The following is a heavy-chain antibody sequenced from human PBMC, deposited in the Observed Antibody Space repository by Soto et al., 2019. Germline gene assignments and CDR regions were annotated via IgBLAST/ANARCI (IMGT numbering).Heavy chain of an antibody. J-gene: IGHJ4*02. Sequence: ASVKVSCKASGYTFTSYAMHWVRQAPGQRLEWMGWINAGNGNTKYSQKFQGRVTITRDTSASTAYMELSSLRSEDTAVYYCARDAVLLWFGELYYFDYWGQGTLVTVSS. V-gene: IGHV1-3*01. CDR1: GYTFTSYA. CDR2: INAGNGNT. D-gene: IGHD3-10*01. CDR3: ARDAVLLWFGELYYFDY.